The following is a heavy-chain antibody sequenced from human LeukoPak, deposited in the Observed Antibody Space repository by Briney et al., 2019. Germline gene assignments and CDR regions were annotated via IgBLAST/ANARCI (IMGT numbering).Heavy chain of an antibody. CDR1: GYTFTSYD. V-gene: IGHV1-8*01. J-gene: IGHJ5*02. D-gene: IGHD5-12*01. CDR3: SRGRYSGYDLGNRFDP. CDR2: MNPNSGNT. Sequence: ASVKVSCKASGYTFTSYDINWVRQATGQGLEWMGWMNPNSGNTGYAQKFQGRVTMTRNTSISTAYMELSSLRSEDTAVYYCSRGRYSGYDLGNRFDPWGQGTLVTVSS.